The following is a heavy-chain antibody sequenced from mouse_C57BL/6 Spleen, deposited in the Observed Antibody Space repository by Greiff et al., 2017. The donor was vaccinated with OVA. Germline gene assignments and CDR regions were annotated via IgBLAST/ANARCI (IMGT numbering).Heavy chain of an antibody. D-gene: IGHD2-1*01. CDR2: IRNKANNHAT. CDR3: TRDYGNLGAMDY. V-gene: IGHV6-6*01. CDR1: GFTFSDAW. Sequence: EVQRVESGGGLVQPGGSMKLSCAASGFTFSDAWMDWVRQSPEKGLEWVAEIRNKANNHATYYAESVKGRFTISRDDSKSSVYLQMNSLRAEDTGIYYCTRDYGNLGAMDYWGQGTSVTVSS. J-gene: IGHJ4*01.